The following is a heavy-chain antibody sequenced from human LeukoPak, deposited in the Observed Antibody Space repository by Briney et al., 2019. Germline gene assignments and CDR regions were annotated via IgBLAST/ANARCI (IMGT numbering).Heavy chain of an antibody. D-gene: IGHD3-22*01. V-gene: IGHV4-38-2*02. J-gene: IGHJ3*02. Sequence: SETLSLTCTVSGYSISSGHYWGWIRQPPGKGLEWIGSIYHSGSTYYNPSLKSRVTISVDTSKNQFSLKLSSVTAADTAVYYCARDTDYYDSSGYAVDAFDIWGQGTMVTVSS. CDR2: IYHSGST. CDR1: GYSISSGHY. CDR3: ARDTDYYDSSGYAVDAFDI.